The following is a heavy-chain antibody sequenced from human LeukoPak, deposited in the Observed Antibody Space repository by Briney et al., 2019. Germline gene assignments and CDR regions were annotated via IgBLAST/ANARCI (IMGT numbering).Heavy chain of an antibody. Sequence: ASVKVSCKASGYTFSSYGISWVRQAPGQGLEWMGWISGYNGNTNYAQKFQGRITMTTETSTSTAYMELRSPRSDDTAVYYCARSGISIVRGAMVWGQGTLVIVSS. V-gene: IGHV1-18*01. CDR2: ISGYNGNT. D-gene: IGHD3-10*01. J-gene: IGHJ4*02. CDR1: GYTFSSYG. CDR3: ARSGISIVRGAMV.